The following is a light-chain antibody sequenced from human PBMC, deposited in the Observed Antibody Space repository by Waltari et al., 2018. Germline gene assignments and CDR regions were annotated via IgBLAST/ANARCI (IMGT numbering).Light chain of an antibody. J-gene: IGLJ3*02. CDR2: VEGRGSY. CDR3: ETWDSNTQGV. V-gene: IGLV4-60*03. Sequence: QAVLTPPSPAPPSLASWVRPTCTLSSSHSSHIISWHQQQPGQAPRYLMKVEGRGSYNKGGGVPARLSGSSSWADHYLTISNLQSEDEADYYCETWDSNTQGVFGGGTKLTVL. CDR1: SSHSSHI.